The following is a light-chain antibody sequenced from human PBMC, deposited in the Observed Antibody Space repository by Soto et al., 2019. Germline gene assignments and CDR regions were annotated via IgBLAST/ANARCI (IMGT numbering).Light chain of an antibody. Sequence: QSALTQPPSASGSPGQSVTISCTGTSSDVGTHGYVSWYQQHAGKAPKLMIYDVTKRPPGVPDRFSGSKSANTASLTVSGLQAEDVADYYCMCYAGGNNWVFGGGTKLTVL. V-gene: IGLV2-8*01. CDR2: DVT. J-gene: IGLJ3*02. CDR1: SSDVGTHGY. CDR3: MCYAGGNNWV.